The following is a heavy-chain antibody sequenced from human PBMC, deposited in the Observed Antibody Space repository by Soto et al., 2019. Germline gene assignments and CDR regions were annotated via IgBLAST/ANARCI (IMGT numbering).Heavy chain of an antibody. CDR2: ISYDGGNK. CDR3: ARDKDQYDFWGGTLDS. Sequence: QLVESGGGVVQPERSLRLSCTASNFVCNVYSLHWVRQAPGRGLEWLALISYDGGNKYYADSVKGRFTIARDNSKDTLFLQMNSLRPEDTAVYYCARDKDQYDFWGGTLDSWGQGTLVTVSS. J-gene: IGHJ4*02. D-gene: IGHD3-3*01. V-gene: IGHV3-30-3*01. CDR1: NFVCNVYS.